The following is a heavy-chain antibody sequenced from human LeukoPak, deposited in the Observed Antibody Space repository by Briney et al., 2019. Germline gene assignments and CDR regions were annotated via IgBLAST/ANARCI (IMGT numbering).Heavy chain of an antibody. CDR2: INPNSGGT. Sequence: ASVKVSCKASGYTFTGYYMHWVRQAPGQGLEWMGWINPNSGGTNYAQKFQGRVTMTRDTSISTAYMELSRLRFDDTAVYYCARGKGYCSSTSCQVFDYWGQGTLVTVSS. J-gene: IGHJ4*02. CDR3: ARGKGYCSSTSCQVFDY. D-gene: IGHD2-2*01. CDR1: GYTFTGYY. V-gene: IGHV1-2*02.